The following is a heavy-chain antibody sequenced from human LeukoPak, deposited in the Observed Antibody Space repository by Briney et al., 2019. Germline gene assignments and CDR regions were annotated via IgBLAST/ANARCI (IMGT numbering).Heavy chain of an antibody. D-gene: IGHD3-3*01. CDR3: AKAEVILEWLLPNLHGAFDI. J-gene: IGHJ3*02. CDR1: GFTFSSYG. V-gene: IGHV3-30*02. CDR2: IRYDGSNK. Sequence: GGSLRLSCAASGFTFSSYGMHWVRQAPGKGLEWVAFIRYDGSNKYYADSVKGRFTISRDNSKNTLYLQMNSLRAEDTAVYYCAKAEVILEWLLPNLHGAFDIWGQGTMVTVSS.